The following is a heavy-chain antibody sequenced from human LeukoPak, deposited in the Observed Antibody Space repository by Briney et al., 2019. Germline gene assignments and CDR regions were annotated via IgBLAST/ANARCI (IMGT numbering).Heavy chain of an antibody. D-gene: IGHD2-2*02. J-gene: IGHJ5*02. CDR2: IIPIFGTA. CDR1: GGTFSSYA. CDR3: ARVGHPLLYLNWFDP. V-gene: IGHV1-69*13. Sequence: GASVKVSCKASGGTFSSYAISWVRQAPGQGLEWMGGIIPIFGTANYAQKFQGRVTITADESTSTAYMELSSLRSEDTAVYYCARVGHPLLYLNWFDPWGQGTLVTVSS.